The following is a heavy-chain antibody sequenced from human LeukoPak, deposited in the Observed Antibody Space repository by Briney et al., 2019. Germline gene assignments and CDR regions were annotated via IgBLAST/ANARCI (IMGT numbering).Heavy chain of an antibody. CDR1: GGTFSSYA. CDR3: ARGSDYYGPGAHFDP. D-gene: IGHD3-10*01. J-gene: IGHJ5*02. CDR2: IIPIFGTA. Sequence: SVKVSCKASGGTFSSYAISWVRQAPGQGLEWMGGIIPIFGTANYAQKFQGRVTITADESTSTAYMELSSLRSEDTAVYYCARGSDYYGPGAHFDPWGQGTLVTVSS. V-gene: IGHV1-69*13.